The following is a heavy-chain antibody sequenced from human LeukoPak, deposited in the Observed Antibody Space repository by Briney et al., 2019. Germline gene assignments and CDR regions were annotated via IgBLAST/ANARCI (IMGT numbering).Heavy chain of an antibody. J-gene: IGHJ6*02. Sequence: GGSLRLSCAASGFTFSTYSLNWVRQAPGKGLEWVSYISRSSRTIYYADSVKGRFTISRDDAKNSLYLQVNSLRDEDTAVYYCARDMGGRIKLPGLDVWGQGTTVTVSS. D-gene: IGHD5-18*01. CDR1: GFTFSTYS. V-gene: IGHV3-48*02. CDR3: ARDMGGRIKLPGLDV. CDR2: ISRSSRTI.